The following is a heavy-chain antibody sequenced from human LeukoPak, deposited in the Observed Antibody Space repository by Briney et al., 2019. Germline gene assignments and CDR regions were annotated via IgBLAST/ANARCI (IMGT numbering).Heavy chain of an antibody. J-gene: IGHJ4*02. CDR3: ARVGVFSSSWLLY. CDR1: GLTFSSYE. CDR2: ISSGGATI. V-gene: IGHV3-48*03. Sequence: GGPLRLSCAPSGLTFSSYEMKWVRQAPGKGLEGVSSISSGGATIYYADSMRGRFTISRDNAKNSLYLQMNSLRDEDTAVYYCARVGVFSSSWLLYWGQGTLVTVSS. D-gene: IGHD6-13*01.